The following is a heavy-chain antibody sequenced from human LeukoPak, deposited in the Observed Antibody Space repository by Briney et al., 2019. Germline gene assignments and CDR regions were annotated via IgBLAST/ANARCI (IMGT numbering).Heavy chain of an antibody. CDR2: INSDGSST. D-gene: IGHD3-22*01. V-gene: IGHV3-74*01. CDR3: ARYYYDSSGYYWGVAAREAPPDFDY. J-gene: IGHJ4*02. CDR1: GFTFSSYW. Sequence: GGSLRLSCAASGFTFSSYWMHWVRQAPGKGLVWVSRINSDGSSTSYADSVKGRFTISRDNAKNSLYLQMNSLRAEDTAVYYCARYYYDSSGYYWGVAAREAPPDFDYWGQGTLVTVSS.